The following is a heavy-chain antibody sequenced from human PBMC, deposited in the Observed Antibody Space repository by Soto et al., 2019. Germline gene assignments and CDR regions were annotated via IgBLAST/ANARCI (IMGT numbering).Heavy chain of an antibody. CDR2: IYYSGST. J-gene: IGHJ5*02. V-gene: IGHV4-59*08. CDR1: GGSISSYY. Sequence: QVQLQESGPGLVKPSETLSLTCTVSGGSISSYYWSWIRQPPGKGLEWIGYIYYSGSTNYNPSLKSRVTISADTSKNQFSLKLSSVTAADTAVYYCARGGERSWIQLWSWGQGTLVTVSS. D-gene: IGHD5-18*01. CDR3: ARGGERSWIQLWS.